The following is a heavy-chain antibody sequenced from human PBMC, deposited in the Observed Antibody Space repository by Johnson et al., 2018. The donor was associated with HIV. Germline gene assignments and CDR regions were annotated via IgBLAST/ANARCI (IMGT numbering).Heavy chain of an antibody. Sequence: QAQLVESGGGVVQPGRSLRLSCAASGFTFSSYAMHWVRQAPGKGLEWVAVISYDGSNKYYADSVKGLFTISRDNSKNTLYLQMNSLRAEDTAVYYCARDRAWGDNVVVAAYGAFDIWGQGTMVTVSS. CDR3: ARDRAWGDNVVVAAYGAFDI. D-gene: IGHD2-15*01. V-gene: IGHV3-30*04. J-gene: IGHJ3*02. CDR1: GFTFSSYA. CDR2: ISYDGSNK.